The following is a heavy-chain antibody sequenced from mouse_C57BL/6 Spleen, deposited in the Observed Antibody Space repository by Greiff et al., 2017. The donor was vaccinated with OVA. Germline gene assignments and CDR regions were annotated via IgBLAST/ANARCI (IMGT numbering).Heavy chain of an antibody. CDR1: GFNIKDYY. CDR2: IDPADGET. V-gene: IGHV14-2*01. CDR3: APLGGFAY. J-gene: IGHJ3*01. Sequence: VQLQQSGAALVKPGASVKLSCTASGFNIKDYYMHWVKQRTEQGLAWIGRIDPADGETKYAPKFQGKATITADASSNTAYRQLSSLTSEDTAVYYCAPLGGFAYWGQGTLVTVSA. D-gene: IGHD3-3*01.